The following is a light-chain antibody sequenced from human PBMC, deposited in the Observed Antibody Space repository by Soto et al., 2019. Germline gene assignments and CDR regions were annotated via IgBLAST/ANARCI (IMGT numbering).Light chain of an antibody. CDR1: SSNIGSNY. Sequence: QSVLTQPPSASGTPGQRVTISCSGSSSNIGSNYVYWYQQLPGTAPKLLIYRINQRPSGVPDRFSGSKSGTSASLAISGLRSEDEADYYCAAWDDSLSGPVFGGGTKLTV. J-gene: IGLJ2*01. CDR3: AAWDDSLSGPV. V-gene: IGLV1-47*01. CDR2: RIN.